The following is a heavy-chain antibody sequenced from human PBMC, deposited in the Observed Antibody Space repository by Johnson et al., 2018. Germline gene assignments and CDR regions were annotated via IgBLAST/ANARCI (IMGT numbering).Heavy chain of an antibody. V-gene: IGHV3-30-3*01. CDR1: GFTFSSYA. J-gene: IGHJ3*02. D-gene: IGHD4-23*01. CDR2: ISYDGSNK. CDR3: ARLPFSYGGNSRGGAFDI. Sequence: QVQLVQSGGGVVQPGRSLRLSCAASGFTFSSYAMHWVRQAPGKGLEWVAVISYDGSNKYYADSVKGRFTISRDNSKNTLYLQMTSLRAEDTAVYYCARLPFSYGGNSRGGAFDIWGQGTMVTVSS.